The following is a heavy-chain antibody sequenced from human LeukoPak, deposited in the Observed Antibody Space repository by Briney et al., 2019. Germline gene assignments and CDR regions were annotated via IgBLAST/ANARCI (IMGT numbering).Heavy chain of an antibody. J-gene: IGHJ4*02. D-gene: IGHD2-2*01. CDR2: IIPIFGTA. V-gene: IGHV1-69*13. Sequence: SVKVSCKASGGTFSSYAISWVRQAPGQGLEWMGGIIPIFGTANYAQKFQGRVTITADESTSTAYMELSSLRSEDTAVYYCARGCSSTSCYEGVSDYWGQGTLVTVSS. CDR1: GGTFSSYA. CDR3: ARGCSSTSCYEGVSDY.